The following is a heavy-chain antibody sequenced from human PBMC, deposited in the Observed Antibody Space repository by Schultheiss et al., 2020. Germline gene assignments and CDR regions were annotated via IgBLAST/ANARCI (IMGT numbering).Heavy chain of an antibody. J-gene: IGHJ4*02. CDR3: AKEVGWELLLPFDY. V-gene: IGHV3-23*01. CDR2: ISGSGGST. CDR1: GFTFSSYD. Sequence: GGSLRLSCAASGFTFSSYDMHWVRQATGKGLEWVSAISGSGGSTYYADSVKGRFTISRDNSKNTLNLQMNSLRAEDTAVYYCAKEVGWELLLPFDYWGQGTLVTVSS. D-gene: IGHD1-26*01.